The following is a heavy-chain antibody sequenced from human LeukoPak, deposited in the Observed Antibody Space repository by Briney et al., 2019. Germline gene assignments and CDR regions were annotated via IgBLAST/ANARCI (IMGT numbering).Heavy chain of an antibody. CDR1: GFTVSSNY. J-gene: IGHJ2*01. CDR2: IYSGGDI. Sequence: PGGSLRLSCAASGFTVSSNYMSWVRQAPGKGLEWVSVIYSGGDIYYAHSVKGRFTIPRDSSKNTLYLQMNSLRVEDTAVYYCARAAGDRIGYFDLWGRGTLVTVSS. V-gene: IGHV3-53*01. CDR3: ARAAGDRIGYFDL. D-gene: IGHD7-27*01.